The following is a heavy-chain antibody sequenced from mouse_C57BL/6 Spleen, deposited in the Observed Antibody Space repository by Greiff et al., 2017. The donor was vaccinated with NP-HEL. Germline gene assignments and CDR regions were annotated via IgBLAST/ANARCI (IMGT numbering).Heavy chain of an antibody. J-gene: IGHJ2*01. V-gene: IGHV1-80*01. CDR3: AREAVVAPFDY. Sequence: QVQLQQSGAELVKPGASVKISCKASGYAFSSYWMNWVKQRPGKGLEWIGQIYPGDGDTNYNGKFKGKATLTADKSSSTAYMQLSSLTSEDSAVYFCAREAVVAPFDYWGQGTTLTVSS. CDR2: IYPGDGDT. CDR1: GYAFSSYW. D-gene: IGHD1-1*01.